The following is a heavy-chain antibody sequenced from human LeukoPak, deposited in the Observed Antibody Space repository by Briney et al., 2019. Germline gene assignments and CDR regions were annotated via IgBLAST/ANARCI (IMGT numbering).Heavy chain of an antibody. J-gene: IGHJ5*02. CDR3: ARDAYNWHDYGWFDP. CDR2: IDSSSSSI. CDR1: GLTFTRYA. V-gene: IGHV3-48*01. D-gene: IGHD1-1*01. Sequence: PGGSLRLSCVGSGLTFTRYAMSWDSQAPGKGLEWVSYIDSSSSSIYYADSVKGRFTISRDNAKNSLYLQRTSLRAEDTAVYYCARDAYNWHDYGWFDPWGQGTLVIVSS.